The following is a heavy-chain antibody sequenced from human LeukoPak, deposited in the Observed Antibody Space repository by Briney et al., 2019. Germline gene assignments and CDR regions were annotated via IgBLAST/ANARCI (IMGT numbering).Heavy chain of an antibody. CDR1: GFTVSSNY. CDR3: ARADYYDSSGYNDY. D-gene: IGHD3-22*01. Sequence: GGSLRLSCAASGFTVSSNYMSWVRQAPGKGLEWVSVIYSGGNTYYADSVKGRFTISRDNSKNTPYLQMTSLRAEDTAVYYCARADYYDSSGYNDYWGQGTLVTVSS. V-gene: IGHV3-53*01. J-gene: IGHJ4*02. CDR2: IYSGGNT.